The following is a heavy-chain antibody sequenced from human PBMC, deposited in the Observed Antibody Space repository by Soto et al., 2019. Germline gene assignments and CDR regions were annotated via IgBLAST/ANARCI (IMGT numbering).Heavy chain of an antibody. CDR2: ISAYSGNT. CDR1: GYTFTSYG. CDR3: ARGEMCFES. J-gene: IGHJ4*02. V-gene: IGHV1-18*01. Sequence: QVQLVQSGAEVKKPGASVKVPCKASGYTFTSYGISWVRQAPGKGLEWMGWISAYSGNTKYAQKFQGRVTMTTDISTSTADMELRSLRSDGTAVYYCARGEMCFESWGQGTLVTVSS. D-gene: IGHD1-26*01.